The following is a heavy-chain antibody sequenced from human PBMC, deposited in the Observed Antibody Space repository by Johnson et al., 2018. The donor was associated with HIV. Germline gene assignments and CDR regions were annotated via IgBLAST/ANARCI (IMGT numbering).Heavy chain of an antibody. CDR3: ASCEYSSPRGAFDI. CDR1: GFTLSSYD. Sequence: EQLVESGGGLVQPGGSLRLSCAASGFTLSSYDMHWVRQATGKGLEWVSEIDTAGDTYYPGSVKGRFTTSRENAKNSLYLQMNSLRAGDTAVYYCASCEYSSPRGAFDIWGQGTMVTVSS. D-gene: IGHD6-6*01. V-gene: IGHV3-13*01. CDR2: IDTAGDT. J-gene: IGHJ3*02.